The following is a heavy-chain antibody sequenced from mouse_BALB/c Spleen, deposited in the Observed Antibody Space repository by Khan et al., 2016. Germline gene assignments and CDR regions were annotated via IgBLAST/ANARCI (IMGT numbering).Heavy chain of an antibody. Sequence: EVELVESGGGLVQPGGSLRLACATSGFTFTDYYMSWVRQPPGKALEWLGFIRNKAKGYTTENSASVKGRFTISRDNYQSILYLQMKTLRAEDRAQYYCARDRTYGSSPYWYFDVWGTGTTVTVSS. CDR2: IRNKAKGYTT. CDR1: GFTFTDYY. D-gene: IGHD1-1*01. J-gene: IGHJ1*03. V-gene: IGHV7-3*02. CDR3: ARDRTYGSSPYWYFDV.